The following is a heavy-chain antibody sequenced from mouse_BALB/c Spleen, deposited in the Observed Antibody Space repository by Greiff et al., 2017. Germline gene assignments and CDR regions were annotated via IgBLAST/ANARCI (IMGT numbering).Heavy chain of an antibody. D-gene: IGHD2-4*01. V-gene: IGHV5-12-2*01. CDR2: ISNGGGST. CDR1: GFTFSSYT. J-gene: IGHJ1*01. Sequence: EVQLVESGGGLVQPGGSLKLSCAASGFTFSSYTMSWVRQTPEKRLEWVAYISNGGGSTYYPDTVKGRFTISRDNAKNTLYLQMSSLKSEDTAMYYCARPMITGYFDVWGAGTTVTVSS. CDR3: ARPMITGYFDV.